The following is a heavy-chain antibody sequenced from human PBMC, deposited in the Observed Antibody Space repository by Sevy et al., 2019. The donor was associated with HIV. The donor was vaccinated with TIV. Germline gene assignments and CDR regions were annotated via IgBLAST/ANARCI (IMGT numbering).Heavy chain of an antibody. CDR2: ISYDGSNK. CDR3: ARGSAFDY. Sequence: GGSLRLSCAASGFTFSSYAMHWVRQAPGKGLEWVAVISYDGSNKYYADSVKGRFTISRDNSKNTLYLQMNSLRAEDTAVYYCARGSAFDYWGQRTLVTVSS. J-gene: IGHJ4*02. D-gene: IGHD6-25*01. V-gene: IGHV3-30-3*01. CDR1: GFTFSSYA.